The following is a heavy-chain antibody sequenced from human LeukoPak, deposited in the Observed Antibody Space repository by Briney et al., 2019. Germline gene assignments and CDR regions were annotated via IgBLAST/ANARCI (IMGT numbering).Heavy chain of an antibody. J-gene: IGHJ6*03. Sequence: GGSLRLSCAASGFTVITNDMTWVRQAPGKGLEWVSVIYSGGESYYADSVRGRFTISRDNSKNTLHLQMNSLRAEDTAVYYCATRTMAAVTHYMDVWGQGTTVTVSS. CDR2: IYSGGES. CDR1: GFTVITND. V-gene: IGHV3-53*01. CDR3: ATRTMAAVTHYMDV. D-gene: IGHD6-13*01.